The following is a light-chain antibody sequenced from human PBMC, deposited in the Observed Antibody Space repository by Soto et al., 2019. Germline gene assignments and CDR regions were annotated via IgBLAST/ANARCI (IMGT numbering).Light chain of an antibody. V-gene: IGLV2-8*01. Sequence: QSALTQPPSASGSPGQTVTISCTGTSSDIGGYNYVSWYQQHPGNATKVMFYEVSKRPSGVPDRFSGTKSGNTASLTVSGLQAEDEAYYYCSSYASSNNYVFGTGTKLTVL. J-gene: IGLJ1*01. CDR2: EVS. CDR3: SSYASSNNYV. CDR1: SSDIGGYNY.